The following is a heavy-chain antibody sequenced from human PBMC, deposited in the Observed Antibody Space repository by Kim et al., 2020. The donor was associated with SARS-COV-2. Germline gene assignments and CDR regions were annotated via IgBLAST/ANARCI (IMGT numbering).Heavy chain of an antibody. D-gene: IGHD3-10*01. CDR3: ARDGRVTMVLVTPLAFDY. V-gene: IGHV1-18*01. CDR2: ISANNGNT. CDR1: GYTFTNYG. Sequence: ASVKVSCKASGYTFTNYGINWVRQAPGQGLEWMGWISANNGNTNYAQKVQGRVTMTTDTTTSTAYMELRSPISDDTAVYFCARDGRVTMVLVTPLAFDYWGQGTLVTVSS. J-gene: IGHJ4*02.